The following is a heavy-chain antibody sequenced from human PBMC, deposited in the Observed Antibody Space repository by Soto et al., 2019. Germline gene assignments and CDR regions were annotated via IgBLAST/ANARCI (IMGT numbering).Heavy chain of an antibody. J-gene: IGHJ4*02. D-gene: IGHD3-22*01. CDR1: GGSFSGHY. Sequence: QVQLQQWGAGLLKPSEPLSLTCAVYGGSFSGHYWSWIRQPPGKGLEWIGEINHSGSTNSNPSLKSRVTISVDTSKNQFSLKLSSMTAADTAVYYCARGISMIVEVQRDAPDKYYFDSWGQGTLVTVSS. V-gene: IGHV4-34*01. CDR3: ARGISMIVEVQRDAPDKYYFDS. CDR2: INHSGST.